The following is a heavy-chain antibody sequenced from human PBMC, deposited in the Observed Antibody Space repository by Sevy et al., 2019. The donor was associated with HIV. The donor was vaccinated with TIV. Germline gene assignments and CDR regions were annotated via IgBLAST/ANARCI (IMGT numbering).Heavy chain of an antibody. D-gene: IGHD2-2*01. CDR1: GYTFTSYG. CDR2: ISTFNVKT. Sequence: ASVKVSCKASGYTFTSYGISWVRQAPGQGLEWMGWISTFNVKTNNAQKFQGRVTMTTDTTTSTAYMGLRSVRSDDTSLYYCARDDCSSLSCHGSLLYWGQGTLVTVSS. CDR3: ARDDCSSLSCHGSLLY. J-gene: IGHJ1*01. V-gene: IGHV1-18*01.